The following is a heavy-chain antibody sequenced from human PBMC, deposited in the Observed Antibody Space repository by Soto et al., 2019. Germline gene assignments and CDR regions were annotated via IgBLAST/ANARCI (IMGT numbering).Heavy chain of an antibody. Sequence: SGGSLTLSCAASGFTFSSYAMSWVRQAPGKGLEWVSAISGSGGSTYYADSVKGRFTISRDNSKNTLYLQMNSLRAEDTAVYYCAKGYSYGPTYHFDYWGQGTLVTVSS. D-gene: IGHD5-18*01. V-gene: IGHV3-23*01. CDR1: GFTFSSYA. J-gene: IGHJ4*02. CDR2: ISGSGGST. CDR3: AKGYSYGPTYHFDY.